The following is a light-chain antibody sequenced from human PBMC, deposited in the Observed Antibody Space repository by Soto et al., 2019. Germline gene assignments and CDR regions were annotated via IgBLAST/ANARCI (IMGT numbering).Light chain of an antibody. V-gene: IGLV4-69*01. J-gene: IGLJ2*01. CDR1: SGHSSYA. CDR3: QTWVSGHVI. Sequence: QLVLTQSPSASASLGASVKLTCTLSSGHSSYAIAWHQQQPEKGPRYLMKLNSDGSHSKGDGIPDRFSGSSSGAERYLTIPSLHSEDEAAYNCQTWVSGHVIFGGGTKLTVL. CDR2: LNSDGSH.